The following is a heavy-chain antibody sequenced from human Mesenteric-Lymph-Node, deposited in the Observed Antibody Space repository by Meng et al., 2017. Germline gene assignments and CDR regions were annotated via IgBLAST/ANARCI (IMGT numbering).Heavy chain of an antibody. Sequence: GSLRLSCTVSGGSISSYYWSWIRQPPGKGLEWIGYIYYSGSTNYNPSLKSRVTIPVDTSKNQFSLKLSSVTAADTAVYYCAGGVGYSYVFDYWGQGTLVTVSS. CDR2: IYYSGST. D-gene: IGHD5-18*01. CDR3: AGGVGYSYVFDY. CDR1: GGSISSYY. J-gene: IGHJ4*02. V-gene: IGHV4-59*01.